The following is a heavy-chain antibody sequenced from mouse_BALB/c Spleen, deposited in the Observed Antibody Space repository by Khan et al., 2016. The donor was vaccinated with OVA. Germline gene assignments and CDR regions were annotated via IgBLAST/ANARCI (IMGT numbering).Heavy chain of an antibody. Sequence: QVQLKQSGAELAKPGASVKMSCTASGYTFTSYWMHWTKQRPGQGLEWIGYINPTSGYTDYNQKFKDKATLTADKSSSTAYMQLSSLTSDDSAVYYCARDRIGYWGQGTALTVSS. CDR2: INPTSGYT. CDR3: ARDRIGY. J-gene: IGHJ2*01. V-gene: IGHV1-7*01. CDR1: GYTFTSYW.